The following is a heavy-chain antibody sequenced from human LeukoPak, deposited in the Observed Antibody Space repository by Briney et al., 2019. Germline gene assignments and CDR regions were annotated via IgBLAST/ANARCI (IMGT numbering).Heavy chain of an antibody. CDR2: IYYSGST. V-gene: IGHV4-39*01. D-gene: IGHD3-10*01. CDR1: GGSILGSTYY. CDR3: SRDLWFGEPLGAFDI. J-gene: IGHJ3*02. Sequence: SETLSLTCTVSGGSILGSTYYWAWIRQPPGKGLEWIGSIYYSGSTYYNPSLKSRVTISVDTSKNQFSLKLSSVTAADTAVYYCSRDLWFGEPLGAFDIWGQGTMVTVSS.